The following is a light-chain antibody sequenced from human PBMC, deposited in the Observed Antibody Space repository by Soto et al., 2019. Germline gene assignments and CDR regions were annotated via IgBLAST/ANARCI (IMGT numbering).Light chain of an antibody. J-gene: IGKJ4*01. V-gene: IGKV1-39*01. CDR2: AAS. CDR1: QSISSY. CDR3: QQRYSTPPLT. Sequence: DIQMTQSPSSLSASVGDRVTITCRASQSISSYLNWYQQKPGKAPKLLIYAASSLQSGVPSRFSGSGSGTDVTLTISSLQPADVAAYYCQQRYSTPPLTFGGGTKVEIK.